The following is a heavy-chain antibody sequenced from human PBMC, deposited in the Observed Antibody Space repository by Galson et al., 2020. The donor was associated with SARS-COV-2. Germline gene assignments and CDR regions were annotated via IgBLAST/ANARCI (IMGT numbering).Heavy chain of an antibody. CDR1: GGSISNSAYY. J-gene: IGHJ4*02. CDR2: IFYTGNT. V-gene: IGHV4-39*01. Sequence: SETLSLTCAVSGGSISNSAYYWGWVRRPPGKGPEWIGSIFYTGNTHYNPSLKSRVTMSVDTSKNQFSLRLNFVTAADTAVYHCARHVSRFGSLYDFDNWGQGTLVTVSS. D-gene: IGHD3-10*01. CDR3: ARHVSRFGSLYDFDN.